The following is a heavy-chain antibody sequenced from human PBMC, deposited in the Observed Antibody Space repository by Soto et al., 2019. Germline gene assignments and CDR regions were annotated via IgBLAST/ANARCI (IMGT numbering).Heavy chain of an antibody. J-gene: IGHJ4*02. V-gene: IGHV3-33*01. CDR2: IWYDGSYK. Sequence: GGSLRLSCVASGFGFSGYGMQWVRQAPGKGLDWVAVIWYDGSYKYYADSVKGRFTISRDNFKNTLYLDMNSLTAEDTAMYYCARGRLQLDFWGEGTLVTVSS. D-gene: IGHD2-21*02. CDR1: GFGFSGYG. CDR3: ARGRLQLDF.